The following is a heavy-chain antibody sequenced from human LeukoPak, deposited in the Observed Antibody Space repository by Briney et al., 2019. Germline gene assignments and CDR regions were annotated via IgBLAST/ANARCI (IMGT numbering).Heavy chain of an antibody. V-gene: IGHV4-38-2*02. D-gene: IGHD1-26*01. Sequence: SETLSLTCTVSGYSISSGYYWGWIRQPPGKGLEWIGSIYHSGSTYYNPSLKSRVTISVDTSKNQFSLKLSSVTAADTAVYYCTRDRREWELPVDYWGQGTLVTVSS. CDR3: TRDRREWELPVDY. J-gene: IGHJ4*02. CDR2: IYHSGST. CDR1: GYSISSGYY.